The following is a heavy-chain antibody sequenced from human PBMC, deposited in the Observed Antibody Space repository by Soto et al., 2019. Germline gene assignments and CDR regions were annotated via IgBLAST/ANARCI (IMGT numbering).Heavy chain of an antibody. J-gene: IGHJ4*02. V-gene: IGHV3-23*01. CDR3: AKGSTDGSPYYFDY. Sequence: EVQLLVSGGGLVQPGGSLRLSCAASGFTFSNYAMSWVRQAPGKGLEWVSAINDRGTSTYHADSVKGRFTISRDNSKNTLYLQMNRLRGEDTAVYFCAKGSTDGSPYYFDYWGQGTLATVSS. D-gene: IGHD6-25*01. CDR2: INDRGTST. CDR1: GFTFSNYA.